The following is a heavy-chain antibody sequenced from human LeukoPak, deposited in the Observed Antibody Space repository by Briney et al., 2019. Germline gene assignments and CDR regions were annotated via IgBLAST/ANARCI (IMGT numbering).Heavy chain of an antibody. J-gene: IGHJ6*02. V-gene: IGHV3-23*01. Sequence: GGSLRLSCEASGFTFSAYAMTWVRQAPGKGLEWVSSIGSDNKPHYSESVKGRFAISRDSSKRMRFLQLNSLRAEDTALYYCARDLDYYLAVEVPGHGATFTVSS. CDR2: IGSDNKP. CDR3: ARDLDYYLAVEV. CDR1: GFTFSAYA. D-gene: IGHD2/OR15-2a*01.